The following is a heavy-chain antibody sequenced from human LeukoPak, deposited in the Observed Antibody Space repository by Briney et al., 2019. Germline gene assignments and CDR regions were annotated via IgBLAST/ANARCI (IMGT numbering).Heavy chain of an antibody. D-gene: IGHD4-23*01. V-gene: IGHV1-46*01. CDR1: GYTFTSYY. CDR2: INPSGCST. CDR3: ARDYGGKSNWFDR. Sequence: ASVKVSCKASGYTFTSYYMHWVRQAPGQGLEWMGIINPSGCSTSYAQKFQGRVTMTRDMSTSTVYMELSTLRSEDTAVYYCARDYGGKSNWFDRWGQGTLVTVS. J-gene: IGHJ5*02.